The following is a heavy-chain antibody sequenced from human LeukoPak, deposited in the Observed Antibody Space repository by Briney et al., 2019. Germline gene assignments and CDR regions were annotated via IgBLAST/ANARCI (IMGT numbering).Heavy chain of an antibody. CDR1: GGSMCRYY. Sequence: ADPLSLMCTVSGGSMCRYYWSWIRQPPGKGREGIGYIYYSGSTNYNPTLKSRVTISVDTSKNQFSLKLSSVTAAYTAVYYCARAPIPPGYCSGGSCYADAFDIWGQGTMVTVSS. J-gene: IGHJ3*02. CDR2: IYYSGST. D-gene: IGHD2-15*01. CDR3: ARAPIPPGYCSGGSCYADAFDI. V-gene: IGHV4-59*07.